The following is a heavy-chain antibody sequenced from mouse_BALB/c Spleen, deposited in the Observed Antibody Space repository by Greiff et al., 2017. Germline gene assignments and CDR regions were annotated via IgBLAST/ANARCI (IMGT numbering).Heavy chain of an antibody. CDR1: GFTFSSYG. V-gene: IGHV5-6*01. J-gene: IGHJ4*01. CDR2: ISSGGSYT. D-gene: IGHD1-1*01. Sequence: EVQRVESGGDLVKPGGSLKLSCAASGFTFSSYGMSWVRQTPDKRLEWVATISSGGSYTYYPDTVTGRFTISRDNAKNTLYLEMSSLRSEDTAMYYCARDHYYGSSYYAMDYWGQGTSVTVSS. CDR3: ARDHYYGSSYYAMDY.